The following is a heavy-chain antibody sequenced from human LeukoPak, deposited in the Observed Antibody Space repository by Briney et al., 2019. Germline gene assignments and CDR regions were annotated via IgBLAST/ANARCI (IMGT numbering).Heavy chain of an antibody. CDR2: IYYSGST. CDR1: GGSIRSSSYY. D-gene: IGHD2-21*02. J-gene: IGHJ4*02. Sequence: SETLSLTCTVSGGSIRSSSYYWGWIRQPPGKGLEWIGSIYYSGSTNYKPSLRSRVTISVDTSKNQFSLKLSSVTAADTAVYYCARHAGSYCTYNFDYWGQGTLVTVSS. CDR3: ARHAGSYCTYNFDY. V-gene: IGHV4-39*01.